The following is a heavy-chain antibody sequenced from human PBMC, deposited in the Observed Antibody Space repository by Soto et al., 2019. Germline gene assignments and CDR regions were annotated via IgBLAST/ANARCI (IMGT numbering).Heavy chain of an antibody. D-gene: IGHD2-21*01. Sequence: EVQLLESGGGFVQPGGSLRVSCAASGFRFSSYAMSWVRQAPGKGLEWVAVISGNGGTTYYADSAKGRFTVSRDNAKNSLYLQLNSLRAEDTAIYYCSRGGGGGLFDLWGQGTFFTVSS. V-gene: IGHV3-23*01. J-gene: IGHJ4*02. CDR3: SRGGGGGLFDL. CDR2: ISGNGGTT. CDR1: GFRFSSYA.